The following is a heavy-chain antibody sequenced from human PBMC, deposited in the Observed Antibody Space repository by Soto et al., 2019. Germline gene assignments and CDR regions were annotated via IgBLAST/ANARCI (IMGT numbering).Heavy chain of an antibody. CDR3: ALRSMALVPEY. CDR1: GDSISSYY. J-gene: IGHJ4*02. CDR2: RDYGRSA. D-gene: IGHD3-3*02. V-gene: IGHV4-59*01. Sequence: QVQLQESGPGLVKPSETLSLTCAVSGDSISSYYCMWIRQPPGKGLESIGYRDYGRSANYNPSLKSRVTLSVDTSTNQCSLTLSSMTAADTAVYYCALRSMALVPEYWGQGTLVTVSS.